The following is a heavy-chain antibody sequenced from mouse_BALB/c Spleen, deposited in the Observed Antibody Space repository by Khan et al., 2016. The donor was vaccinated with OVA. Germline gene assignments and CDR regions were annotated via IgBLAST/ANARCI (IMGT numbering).Heavy chain of an antibody. CDR1: GFTFSTYS. CDR3: ASHLTGSFAY. J-gene: IGHJ3*01. D-gene: IGHD4-1*01. V-gene: IGHV5-6*01. CDR2: ISSAGDYT. Sequence: EVELVESGGDLVWPGGSLKLSCSASGFTFSTYSMSWVRQTPDKRLEWVATISSAGDYTFFPDSVKGRFTISRDNARNTLYLQMSSLRSEDTAMYYCASHLTGSFAYWGQGTLVTVSA.